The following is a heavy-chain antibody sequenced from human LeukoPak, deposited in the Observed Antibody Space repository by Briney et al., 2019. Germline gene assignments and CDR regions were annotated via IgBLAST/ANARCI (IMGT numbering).Heavy chain of an antibody. J-gene: IGHJ6*02. Sequence: GXXXKXXCXXXGXXFTSXXIXWVRQMPGKGLELXGIIYPSESDTRYSPSFQGQVTISADKSISTAYLQWSSLKASDTAMYYCARHRDSYYGMDVWGQGTTVTVSS. V-gene: IGHV5-51*01. CDR2: IYPSESDT. CDR3: ARHRDSYYGMDV. CDR1: GXXFTSXX.